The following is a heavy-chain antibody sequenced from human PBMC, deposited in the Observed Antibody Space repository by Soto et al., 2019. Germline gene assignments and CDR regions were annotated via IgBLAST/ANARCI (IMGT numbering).Heavy chain of an antibody. Sequence: GGSLRLSCAASGFTFSSYWMSWVRQAPGKGREWVANIKQDGSEKYYVDSVKGRFTISRDNAKNSLYLQMNSLRAEDTAVYYCARGGIVVPAAFDYWGQGTLVTVSS. J-gene: IGHJ4*02. CDR1: GFTFSSYW. D-gene: IGHD2-2*01. CDR3: ARGGIVVPAAFDY. V-gene: IGHV3-7*01. CDR2: IKQDGSEK.